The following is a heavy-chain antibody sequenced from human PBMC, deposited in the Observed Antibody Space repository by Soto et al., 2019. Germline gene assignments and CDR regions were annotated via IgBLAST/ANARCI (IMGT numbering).Heavy chain of an antibody. V-gene: IGHV1-58*01. CDR3: ATDPLTYYGDHLNYFDY. CDR2: IVVGNSNT. D-gene: IGHD4-17*01. J-gene: IGHJ4*02. Sequence: EASVKVSCKASGFTFSSSAVHWVRQARGHRLEWIGWIVVGNSNTNYARGLQERVTISRDASSNTLYLQMNTLGAEDTAVYYCATDPLTYYGDHLNYFDYWGRGTLVTVSS. CDR1: GFTFSSSA.